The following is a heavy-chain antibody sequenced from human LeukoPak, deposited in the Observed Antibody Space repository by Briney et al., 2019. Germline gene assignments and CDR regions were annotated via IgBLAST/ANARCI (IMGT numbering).Heavy chain of an antibody. Sequence: PSETLSLTCTVSGGSISSSSYYWSWIRQPPGKGLEWIGEINHSGSTNYNPSLKSRVTISVDTSKNQFSLKLGSVTAADTAVYYCASSKLLLPRLRPFDYWGQGTLVTVSS. D-gene: IGHD2-15*01. CDR2: INHSGST. CDR1: GGSISSSSYY. V-gene: IGHV4-39*07. J-gene: IGHJ4*02. CDR3: ASSKLLLPRLRPFDY.